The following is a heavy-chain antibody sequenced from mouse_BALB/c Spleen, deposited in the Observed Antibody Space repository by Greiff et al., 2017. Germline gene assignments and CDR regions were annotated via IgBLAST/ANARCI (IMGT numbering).Heavy chain of an antibody. CDR3: ARRVLRYAMDY. J-gene: IGHJ4*01. Sequence: EVQLQQSGPELVKPGASVKISCKASGYTFTDYNMHWVKQSHGKSLEWIGYIYPYNGGTGYNQKFKSKATLTVDNSSSTAYMELRSLTSEDAAVYYCARRVLRYAMDYWGQGTSVTVSS. CDR1: GYTFTDYN. CDR2: IYPYNGGT. D-gene: IGHD1-1*01. V-gene: IGHV1S29*02.